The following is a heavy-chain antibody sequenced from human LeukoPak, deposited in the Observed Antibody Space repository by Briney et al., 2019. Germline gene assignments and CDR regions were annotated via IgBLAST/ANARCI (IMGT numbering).Heavy chain of an antibody. CDR3: AKDDHYYGSGSYFDY. CDR2: ISGSGGST. V-gene: IGHV3-23*01. D-gene: IGHD3-10*01. CDR1: GFTFSSFA. Sequence: GGSLRLSCAASGFTFSSFAMSWVRQAPGKGLEWVSAISGSGGSTYYADSVKGRFTISRDNSKNTLYLQMNSLRAEDTAVYYCAKDDHYYGSGSYFDYWGQGTLVTVSS. J-gene: IGHJ4*02.